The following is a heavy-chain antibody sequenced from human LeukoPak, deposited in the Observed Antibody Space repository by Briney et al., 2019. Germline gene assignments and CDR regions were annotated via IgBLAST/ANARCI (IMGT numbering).Heavy chain of an antibody. D-gene: IGHD5-18*01. CDR2: TYSGGST. J-gene: IGHJ4*02. CDR3: ARDRFNGYGYAY. CDR1: GFTVSSNY. V-gene: IGHV3-53*01. Sequence: GGSLRLSCAASGFTVSSNYMSWVRQAPGKGLEWVSVTYSGGSTYYADSVKGRFTISRDNSKTTLYLQMNSLRAEDTAVYYCARDRFNGYGYAYWGQGTLVTVSS.